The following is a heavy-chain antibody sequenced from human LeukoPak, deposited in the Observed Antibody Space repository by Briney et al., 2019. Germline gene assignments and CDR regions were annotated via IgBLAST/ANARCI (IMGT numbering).Heavy chain of an antibody. CDR1: GYTFTSYA. V-gene: IGHV7-4-1*02. D-gene: IGHD3-10*01. CDR3: ARGSLWFGELLYYYYFDY. Sequence: ASVKVSCKVSGYTFTSYAMNWVRQAPGQGLEWMGWINSNTGNPTYAQGFTGRFVFSLDTSVSTAYLQISSLKAEDTAVYYCARGSLWFGELLYYYYFDYWGQGTLVTVSS. CDR2: INSNTGNP. J-gene: IGHJ4*02.